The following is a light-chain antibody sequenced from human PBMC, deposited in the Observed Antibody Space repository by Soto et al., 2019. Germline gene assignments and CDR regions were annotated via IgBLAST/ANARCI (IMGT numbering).Light chain of an antibody. CDR3: LQDYNYPRA. CDR1: QAIRND. CDR2: AAS. J-gene: IGKJ2*01. V-gene: IGKV1-6*01. Sequence: AIQMTQSPSSLSASVGDRVTITCRASQAIRNDLAWYQQKPGKAPDLLIYAASSLQSGVPSRFSGSGFGTDFTLTIASLQPEDFATYYCLQDYNYPRAFGQGTKLEIK.